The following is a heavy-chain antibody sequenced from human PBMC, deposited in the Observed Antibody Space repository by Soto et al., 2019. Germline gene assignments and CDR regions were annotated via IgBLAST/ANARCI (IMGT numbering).Heavy chain of an antibody. CDR3: AHSPPDFGDTAMAFFDY. Sequence: KPSETLSLTCAVYGGSFSGYYWSWIRQPPGKGLEWIGEINHSGSTNYNPSLKSRVTISVDTSKNQFSLKLSSVTAADTAVYYCAHSPPDFGDTAMAFFDYWGQGTLVTVSS. D-gene: IGHD5-18*01. V-gene: IGHV4-34*01. CDR2: INHSGST. CDR1: GGSFSGYY. J-gene: IGHJ4*02.